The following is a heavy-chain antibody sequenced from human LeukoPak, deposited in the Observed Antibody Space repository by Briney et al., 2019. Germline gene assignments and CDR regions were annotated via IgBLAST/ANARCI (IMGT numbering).Heavy chain of an antibody. J-gene: IGHJ4*02. CDR2: IYYTGKT. D-gene: IGHD5-18*01. Sequence: SETLSLTCIVSGGSISSSSYYWGWLRQPPGKGLEWIGLIYYTGKTYYKPSLKSRVTISVDTSKNQFSLKLSSVTAADTAVFYCARSRGYSYDYLPFVYWGQGTLVTVSS. CDR1: GGSISSSSYY. V-gene: IGHV4-39*01. CDR3: ARSRGYSYDYLPFVY.